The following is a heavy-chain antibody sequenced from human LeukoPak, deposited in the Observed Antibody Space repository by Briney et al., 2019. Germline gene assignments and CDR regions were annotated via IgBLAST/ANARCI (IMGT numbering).Heavy chain of an antibody. CDR2: INPSGGST. CDR1: GYTFTGYY. CDR3: ARGGPAGDFIVVAPTNNAFDI. V-gene: IGHV1-46*01. D-gene: IGHD2-2*01. Sequence: ASVKVSCKASGYTFTGYYMHWVRQVPGQGLEWMGIINPSGGSTSYAQKFQGGVTMTRDTATRTVYMELSSLRSEDTAVYYCARGGPAGDFIVVAPTNNAFDIWGQGTMVTVSS. J-gene: IGHJ3*02.